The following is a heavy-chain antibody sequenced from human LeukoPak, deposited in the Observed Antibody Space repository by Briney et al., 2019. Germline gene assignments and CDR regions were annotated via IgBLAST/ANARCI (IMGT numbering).Heavy chain of an antibody. CDR3: ARAGPLYYYYYMDV. J-gene: IGHJ6*03. CDR1: EFSVGSNY. D-gene: IGHD1-14*01. Sequence: PGGSLRLSCAASEFSVGSNYMTWVRQAPGKGLEWVSLIYSGGSTYYADSVKGRFTISRDNSKNTLYLQMNSLRAEDTAVYYCARAGPLYYYYYMDVWGKGTTVTVSS. V-gene: IGHV3-66*01. CDR2: IYSGGST.